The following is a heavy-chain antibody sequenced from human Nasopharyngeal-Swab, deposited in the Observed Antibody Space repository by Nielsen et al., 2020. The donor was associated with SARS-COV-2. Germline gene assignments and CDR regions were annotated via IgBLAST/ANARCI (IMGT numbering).Heavy chain of an antibody. J-gene: IGHJ6*02. V-gene: IGHV1-69*13. CDR2: IIPIFGTA. Sequence: SEKVACKASGGTFSSDAISWGRQAPGQGREGRGGIIPIFGTANYAQKLQGRVTITADESTSTAYMELSSLRSEDTAVYYCARIAIGMIVVASYYGMDVWGQGTTVTVSS. D-gene: IGHD3-22*01. CDR1: GGTFSSDA. CDR3: ARIAIGMIVVASYYGMDV.